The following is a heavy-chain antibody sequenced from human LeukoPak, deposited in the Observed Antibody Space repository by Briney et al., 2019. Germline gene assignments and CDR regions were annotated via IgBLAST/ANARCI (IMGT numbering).Heavy chain of an antibody. J-gene: IGHJ6*03. CDR3: ARDGCTSTSCYTRGDV. CDR2: IKPDGSEK. V-gene: IGHV3-7*01. CDR1: GLTFSSNW. Sequence: GGSLRLSCAAAGLTFSSNWMSWVRQAPGKGLEWVANIKPDGSEKYYVDSVKGRFTISRDNAKNSLYLPMNSLRADDSAVYYCARDGCTSTSCYTRGDVWGKGTMVTVSS. D-gene: IGHD2-2*02.